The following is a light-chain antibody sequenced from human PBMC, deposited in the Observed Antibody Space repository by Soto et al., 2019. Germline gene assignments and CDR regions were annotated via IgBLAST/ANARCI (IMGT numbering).Light chain of an antibody. Sequence: AIRMTQSPSSFSASTGDRVTITCRASQGISSYLAWYQQKPGKAPKLLIYAASTLQSGVPSRFSGSGSGTDFTLTISCLQSEDFAVYYCQHYGRSPLMYTFGQGTKLGVK. CDR3: QHYGRSPLMYT. J-gene: IGKJ2*01. V-gene: IGKV1-8*01. CDR2: AAS. CDR1: QGISSY.